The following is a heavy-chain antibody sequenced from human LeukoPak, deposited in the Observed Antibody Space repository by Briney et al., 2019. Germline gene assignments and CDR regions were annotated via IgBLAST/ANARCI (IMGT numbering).Heavy chain of an antibody. J-gene: IGHJ3*01. D-gene: IGHD3-16*02. CDR3: ARGFFGGLIVDDAF. V-gene: IGHV4-61*01. Sequence: SETLSLTCTVSGGSVSSGSYYWSWIRQPPGKGLEWIGYIYYSGSTNCNPSLKSRVTISVDTSKNQFSLKLSSVTAADTAVYYCARGFFGGLIVDDAFWGQGTMVTVSS. CDR2: IYYSGST. CDR1: GGSVSSGSYY.